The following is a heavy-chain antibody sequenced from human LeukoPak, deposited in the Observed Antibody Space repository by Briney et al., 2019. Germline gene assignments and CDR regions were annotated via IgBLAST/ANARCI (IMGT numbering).Heavy chain of an antibody. CDR2: IRYDGTIK. CDR1: GFAFSSYG. J-gene: IGHJ4*02. D-gene: IGHD3-22*01. V-gene: IGHV3-30*02. CDR3: AQNAATYYYDSSGYYDHFDY. Sequence: GGSLRLSCATSGFAFSSYGMHWVRQAPGKGLEWVGFIRYDGTIKYYADSMKGRFTISRDNSKNTLYLEMNTLRADDTALYYCAQNAATYYYDSSGYYDHFDYWGQGSQDGVCS.